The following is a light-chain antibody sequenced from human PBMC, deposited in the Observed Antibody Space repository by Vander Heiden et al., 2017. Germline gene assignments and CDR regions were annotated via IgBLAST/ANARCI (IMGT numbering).Light chain of an antibody. CDR2: DVS. Sequence: QSALTQPASVSGSPGQSTTISCTGTSSDVGGYNYVSWYQQHPGKAPNLIIYDVSNRPSGVSNRFSGSKSGNTASLTISGLQAADEAHYYCTSYTSSSTWVFGGGTKLTVL. CDR3: TSYTSSSTWV. CDR1: SSDVGGYNY. J-gene: IGLJ3*02. V-gene: IGLV2-14*01.